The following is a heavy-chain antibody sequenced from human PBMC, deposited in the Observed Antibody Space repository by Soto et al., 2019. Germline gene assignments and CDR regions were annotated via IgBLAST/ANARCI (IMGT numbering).Heavy chain of an antibody. J-gene: IGHJ3*02. V-gene: IGHV3-53*01. Sequence: DVQLVESGGGLIQPGGSLRLSCAAFGLTVSGKKYMAWVRQAPGKGLEWVSGVYDTDGTYYADSVKGRFTSSRDSSKTIVYLQMNSLRPDXXXXXXXXSWRLQEHAYDIWGLGTTXXXXS. CDR1: GLTVSGKKY. D-gene: IGHD4-4*01. CDR3: XSWRLQEHAYDI. CDR2: VYDTDGT.